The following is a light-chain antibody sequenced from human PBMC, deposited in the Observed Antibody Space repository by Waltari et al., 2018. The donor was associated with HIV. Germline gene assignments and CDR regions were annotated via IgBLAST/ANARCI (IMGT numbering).Light chain of an antibody. CDR1: SSTIGAGYD. J-gene: IGLJ3*02. Sequence: QSVLTQPPSVSGAPGQRVTISCTGSSSTIGAGYDVHWYQQLPGTAPKLLIHGNSNRPSGVPDRFSGSKSGTSASLAITGLQAEDEADYYCQSYDSSLSVWVFGGGTKLTVL. CDR2: GNS. V-gene: IGLV1-40*01. CDR3: QSYDSSLSVWV.